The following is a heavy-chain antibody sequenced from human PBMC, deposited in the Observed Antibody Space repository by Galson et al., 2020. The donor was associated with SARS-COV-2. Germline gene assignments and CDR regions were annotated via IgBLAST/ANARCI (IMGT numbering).Heavy chain of an antibody. D-gene: IGHD1-7*01. J-gene: IGHJ6*03. CDR1: GFTFSNAW. CDR2: IKSKTDGGTT. Sequence: GGSLRLSCAASGFTFSNAWMSWVRQAPGKGLEWVGRIKSKTDGGTTDYAAPVKGRFTISRDDSKNTLYLQMNSLKTEDTAVYYCTTLRRVGITGTTWGFNYYYYYMDVWGKGTTVTVSS. V-gene: IGHV3-15*01. CDR3: TTLRRVGITGTTWGFNYYYYYMDV.